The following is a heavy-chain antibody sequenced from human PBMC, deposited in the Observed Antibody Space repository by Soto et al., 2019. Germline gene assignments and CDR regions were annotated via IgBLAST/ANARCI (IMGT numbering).Heavy chain of an antibody. CDR1: GFTFSSYV. CDR2: TWYDGSNK. V-gene: IGHV3-33*01. D-gene: IGHD6-19*01. Sequence: GGSRRRSWAASGFTFSSYVMHWGRQAPGKGLEWVAVTWYDGSNKYYADSVKGRFTISRDNSKNTLYLQMNSLGAEDTAVYYCARIPQIAVAGTRFGYFDLWGRGTLVTVSS. CDR3: ARIPQIAVAGTRFGYFDL. J-gene: IGHJ2*01.